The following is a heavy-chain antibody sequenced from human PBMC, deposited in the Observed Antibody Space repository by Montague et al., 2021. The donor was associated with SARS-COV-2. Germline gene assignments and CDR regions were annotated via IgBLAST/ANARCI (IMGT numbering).Heavy chain of an antibody. V-gene: IGHV4-4*07. J-gene: IGHJ4*02. Sequence: SETLSLTCSVSGDSITNHYWSWIRQPAGKGLEWIGRMYFTGETNFSPFFSSRLTMSADTSENQFSLKLTSVTAADTAIYFCARDRFVFGAGRQGTIDVWGQGTLVTVSS. CDR2: MYFTGET. CDR1: GDSITNHY. D-gene: IGHD3-10*01. CDR3: ARDRFVFGAGRQGTIDV.